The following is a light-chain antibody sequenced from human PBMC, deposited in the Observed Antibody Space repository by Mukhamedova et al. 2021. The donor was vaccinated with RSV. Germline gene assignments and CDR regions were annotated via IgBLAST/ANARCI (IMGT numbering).Light chain of an antibody. V-gene: IGKV3-20*01. J-gene: IGKJ1*01. CDR3: QQYGSSRT. CDR2: GAS. CDR1: QSVSSSY. Sequence: SPGERATLSCRASQSVSSSYLAWYQQKPGQAPRLLIYGASSRATGIPDRFSGSGSGTDFTLTISRLEPEDFAVYYCQQYGSSRT.